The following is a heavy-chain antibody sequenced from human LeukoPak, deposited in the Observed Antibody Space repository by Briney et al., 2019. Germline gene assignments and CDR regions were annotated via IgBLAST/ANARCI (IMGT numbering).Heavy chain of an antibody. Sequence: TPETLSLTCTVSGGSISSYYWSWIRQPPGKGLEWIGYIYYSGSTNYNPSLKSRVTISVDTSKNQFSLKLSSVTAADTAVYYCARERRVSSGWYRIDYWGQGTLVTVSS. D-gene: IGHD6-19*01. CDR3: ARERRVSSGWYRIDY. CDR2: IYYSGST. V-gene: IGHV4-59*01. J-gene: IGHJ4*02. CDR1: GGSISSYY.